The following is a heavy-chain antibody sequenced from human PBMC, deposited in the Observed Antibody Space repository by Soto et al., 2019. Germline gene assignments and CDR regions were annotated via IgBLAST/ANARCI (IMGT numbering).Heavy chain of an antibody. J-gene: IGHJ4*02. V-gene: IGHV4-34*01. Sequence: SETLSLTCAVYGGSFSGYYWTWIRQPPGTGLEWIGEINHSGTTYYNPSLKSRVTISVDRSKNQFSLKLSSVTAADTAVYYCARHFSVDYFDYWGQGALVTVS. CDR2: INHSGTT. CDR3: ARHFSVDYFDY. CDR1: GGSFSGYY.